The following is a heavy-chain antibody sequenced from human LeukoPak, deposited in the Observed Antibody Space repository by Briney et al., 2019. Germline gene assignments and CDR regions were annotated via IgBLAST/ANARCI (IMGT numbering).Heavy chain of an antibody. D-gene: IGHD6-13*01. CDR2: IYPGDSDT. CDR1: GYSFTSYW. V-gene: IGHV5-51*03. CDR3: ARLPRFRRWQLVTSPFDY. Sequence: KPGESLKISCKGSGYSFTSYWIGWVRQMPGKGLEWMGIIYPGDSDTRYSPSFQGQVTISADKSISTAYLQWSSLKASDTAMYYCARLPRFRRWQLVTSPFDYWGQGTLVTVSS. J-gene: IGHJ4*02.